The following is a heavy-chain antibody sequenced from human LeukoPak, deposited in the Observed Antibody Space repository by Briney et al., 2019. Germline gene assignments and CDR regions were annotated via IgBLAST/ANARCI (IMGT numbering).Heavy chain of an antibody. D-gene: IGHD2-15*01. J-gene: IGHJ5*02. CDR2: INHSRTT. CDR1: GGSFSGYY. CDR3: ARDVDATSGWFDP. V-gene: IGHV4-34*01. Sequence: TSETLSLTCAVYGGSFSGYYWSWIRQPPGKGLEWIGGINHSRTTNYNPSLKSRVTISVDTSKNQFSLKLSSVTAADTAVYYCARDVDATSGWFDPWGQGTLVTVSS.